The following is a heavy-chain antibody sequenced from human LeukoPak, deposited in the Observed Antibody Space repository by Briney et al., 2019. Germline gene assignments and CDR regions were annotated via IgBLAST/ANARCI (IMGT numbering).Heavy chain of an antibody. Sequence: SETLSLTCTVSGGSISSGDYYWSWIRQPPGKGLEWIGYIYYSGSTYYNPSLKSRVTISVDTSKNQFSLKLSSVTAADTAVYYCARDKRVRAHYYYYGMDVWGQGTTVTVSS. J-gene: IGHJ6*02. V-gene: IGHV4-30-4*01. CDR2: IYYSGST. CDR1: GGSISSGDYY. CDR3: ARDKRVRAHYYYYGMDV. D-gene: IGHD6-6*01.